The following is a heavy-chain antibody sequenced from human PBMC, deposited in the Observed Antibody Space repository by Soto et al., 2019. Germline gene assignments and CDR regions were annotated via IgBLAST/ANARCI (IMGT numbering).Heavy chain of an antibody. CDR1: GGSISSSNW. D-gene: IGHD2-15*01. J-gene: IGHJ6*02. CDR3: ARDLLVVVVAANPVYYYYGMDV. V-gene: IGHV4-4*02. CDR2: IYHSGST. Sequence: SETLSLTCAVSGGSISSSNWWGWVRQPPGKGLEWIGEIYHSGSTNYNPSLKSRVTISVDKSKNQFSLKLSSVTAADTAVYYCARDLLVVVVAANPVYYYYGMDVWGQGTTVTVSS.